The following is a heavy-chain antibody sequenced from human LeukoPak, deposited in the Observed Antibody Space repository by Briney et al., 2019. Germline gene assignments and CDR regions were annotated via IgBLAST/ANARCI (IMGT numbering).Heavy chain of an antibody. CDR3: AGSPRSSGWYGWWFDP. CDR2: INPSGCST. V-gene: IGHV1-46*03. Sequence: ASVKVSCKASGYTFTSYYMHWVRQAPGQGLEWMGIINPSGCSTSYAQKFQGRVTMTRDTSTSTVYMELSSLRSEDTAVYYCAGSPRSSGWYGWWFDPRGQGTLVTVSS. CDR1: GYTFTSYY. J-gene: IGHJ5*02. D-gene: IGHD6-19*01.